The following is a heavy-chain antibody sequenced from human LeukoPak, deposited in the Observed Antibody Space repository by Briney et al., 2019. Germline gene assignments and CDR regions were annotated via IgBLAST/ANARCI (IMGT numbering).Heavy chain of an antibody. J-gene: IGHJ3*02. D-gene: IGHD6-13*01. CDR3: ARDVAAGFDAFDI. Sequence: PSETLSLTCTVSGGSVSSGSYYWSWIRQPPGKGLGWIGYIYHSGSTNYNPSLKSRVTISVDTSKNQFSLKLSSVTAADTAVYYCARDVAAGFDAFDIWGQGTMVTVSS. V-gene: IGHV4-61*01. CDR1: GGSVSSGSYY. CDR2: IYHSGST.